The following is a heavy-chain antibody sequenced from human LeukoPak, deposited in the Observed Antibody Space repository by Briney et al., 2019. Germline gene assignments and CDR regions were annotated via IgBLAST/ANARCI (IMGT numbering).Heavy chain of an antibody. CDR3: ARDREGTQYYDILTGYPPYAFDI. V-gene: IGHV1-46*01. D-gene: IGHD3-9*01. Sequence: GASVKVSCKASGYTFTSYYMHWVRQAPGQGLEWMGIINPSGGSTSYAQKFQGRVTMTRDTSTSTVYMELSSLRSEDTAVYYCARDREGTQYYDILTGYPPYAFDIWGQGTMVTVSS. CDR2: INPSGGST. J-gene: IGHJ3*02. CDR1: GYTFTSYY.